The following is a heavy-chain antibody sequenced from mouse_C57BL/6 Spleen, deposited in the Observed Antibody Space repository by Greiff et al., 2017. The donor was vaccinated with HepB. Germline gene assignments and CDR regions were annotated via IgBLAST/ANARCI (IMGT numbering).Heavy chain of an antibody. CDR2: INPNNGGT. CDR3: ARFGNYEGFAY. V-gene: IGHV1-26*01. J-gene: IGHJ3*01. D-gene: IGHD2-1*01. Sequence: EVQLQQSGPELVKPGASVKISCKASGYTFTDYYMNWVKQSHGKSLEWIGDINPNNGGTSYNQKFKGKATLTVDKSSSTAYMELRSLTSEDSAVYYWARFGNYEGFAYWGQGTLVTVSA. CDR1: GYTFTDYY.